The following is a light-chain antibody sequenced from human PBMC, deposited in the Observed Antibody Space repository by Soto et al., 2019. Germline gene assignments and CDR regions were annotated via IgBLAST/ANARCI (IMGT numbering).Light chain of an antibody. V-gene: IGKV1-5*01. Sequence: DIQMPQSPYTLSASVGDKVTITCRASQSISSWLAWYQQKPGKAPKLLIYDASSLESGVPSRFSGSGSGTEFTLTISSLHPDDFATYYCQQYNSYSWTFGEGTKVDI. CDR3: QQYNSYSWT. CDR2: DAS. CDR1: QSISSW. J-gene: IGKJ1*01.